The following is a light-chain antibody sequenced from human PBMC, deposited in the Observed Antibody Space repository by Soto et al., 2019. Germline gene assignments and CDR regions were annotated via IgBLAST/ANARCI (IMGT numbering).Light chain of an antibody. V-gene: IGLV2-14*03. CDR2: DAT. CDR3: SSYTSTSTYV. CDR1: SSDFGGYTY. J-gene: IGLJ1*01. Sequence: QSVLTQLASVSGSPGQSITISCTGTSSDFGGYTYVSWYQQHPGKAPKLMIFDATSRPSGVSNRFSGSKSDNTASLTIAGLQAEDEADYYCSSYTSTSTYVFGTGTKLTVL.